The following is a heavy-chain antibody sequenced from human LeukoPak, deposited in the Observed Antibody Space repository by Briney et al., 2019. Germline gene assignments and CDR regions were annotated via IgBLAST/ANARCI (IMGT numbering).Heavy chain of an antibody. CDR3: ARAKRNGFDT. Sequence: GGSLRLSCAASGFTFLSYNMNWVRQAPGKGLEWVSYIRSSSSTIYYADSVKGRFTISRDNAKNSLYLQMNSLRAEDTAVYYCARAKRNGFDTWGQGTMVTVSS. CDR2: IRSSSSTI. V-gene: IGHV3-48*01. CDR1: GFTFLSYN. J-gene: IGHJ3*02.